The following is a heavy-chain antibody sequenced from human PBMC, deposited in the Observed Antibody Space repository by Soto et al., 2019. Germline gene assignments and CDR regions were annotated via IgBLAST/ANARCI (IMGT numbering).Heavy chain of an antibody. CDR1: GFTFNSYS. Sequence: GGSLRLSCAASGFTFNSYSMNWVRQAPGKGLEWVSFISSNSFFIYYTDSVKGRFTISRDNAKNSLYLQMNSLRAEDTAVYYCARVNYCNSSSCSPFDYWGQGTPVTSPQ. D-gene: IGHD2-15*01. V-gene: IGHV3-21*01. CDR3: ARVNYCNSSSCSPFDY. J-gene: IGHJ4*02. CDR2: ISSNSFFI.